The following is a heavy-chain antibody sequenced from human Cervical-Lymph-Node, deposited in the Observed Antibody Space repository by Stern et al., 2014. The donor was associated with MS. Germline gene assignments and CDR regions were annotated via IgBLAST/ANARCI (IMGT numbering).Heavy chain of an antibody. D-gene: IGHD6-13*01. CDR3: VKTASTAGLYYFDS. CDR1: GFVFSSDS. V-gene: IGHV3-21*01. Sequence: EMQLVESGGGLVKTGGSLTLSCAASGFVFSSDSMNWVRQAPGKGLEWVSSISSRSTYIHYADSVKGRFTISRDNAKNSVYLQMNRLRVEDTAVYYCVKTASTAGLYYFDSWGQGTLLTVSS. CDR2: ISSRSTYI. J-gene: IGHJ4*01.